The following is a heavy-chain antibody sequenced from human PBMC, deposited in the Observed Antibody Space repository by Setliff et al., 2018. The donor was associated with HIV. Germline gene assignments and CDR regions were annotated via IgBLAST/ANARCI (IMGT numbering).Heavy chain of an antibody. D-gene: IGHD4-17*01. Sequence: SSETLSLTCTVTGGSISSGGFYWTWIRQHPGKGLEWIGYIYYSGSTYYNPSLKSRVTISVDTSKNQFSLKLSSVTAADTAVYYCARSRPTVAGFYFDYWGQGTLVTVSS. CDR2: IYYSGST. J-gene: IGHJ4*02. CDR1: GGSISSGGFY. V-gene: IGHV4-31*03. CDR3: ARSRPTVAGFYFDY.